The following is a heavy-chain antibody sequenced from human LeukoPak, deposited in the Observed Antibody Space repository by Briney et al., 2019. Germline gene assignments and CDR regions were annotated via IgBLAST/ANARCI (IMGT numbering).Heavy chain of an antibody. CDR2: MNPNSGNT. V-gene: IGHV1-8*02. J-gene: IGHJ4*02. CDR1: GYTFTGYY. Sequence: GASVKVSCKASGYTFTGYYMHWVRQAPGQGLEWMGWMNPNSGNTGYAQKFQGRVTMTRNTSISTAYMELSSLRSEDTAVYYCARGDYDTKGGASDYWGQGTLVTVSS. D-gene: IGHD3-22*01. CDR3: ARGDYDTKGGASDY.